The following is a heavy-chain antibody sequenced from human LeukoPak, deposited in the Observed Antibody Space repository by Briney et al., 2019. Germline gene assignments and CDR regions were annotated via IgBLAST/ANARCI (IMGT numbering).Heavy chain of an antibody. CDR1: GGSISSYY. Sequence: SETLSLTCTVSGGSISSYYWSWIRQPPGKGLEWIGYIYYSGSTNYSPSLKSRVTISVDTSKNQFSLKLSSVTAADTAVYYCARVWTVVVITRGNWFDPWGQGTLVTVSS. D-gene: IGHD3-22*01. J-gene: IGHJ5*02. CDR2: IYYSGST. V-gene: IGHV4-59*12. CDR3: ARVWTVVVITRGNWFDP.